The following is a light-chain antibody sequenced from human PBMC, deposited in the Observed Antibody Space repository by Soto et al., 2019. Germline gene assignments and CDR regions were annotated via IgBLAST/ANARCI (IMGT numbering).Light chain of an antibody. CDR3: QQGYYTPRALP. CDR2: AAS. V-gene: IGKV1-39*01. J-gene: IGKJ4*01. CDR1: QGINNS. Sequence: DVQFTQHPHSLSASVGDRVTITCRASQGINNSLNWYQHKPGKAPKLLISAASSLESWVPSRFTGSGSGTEFTLAINTLQPEDFATYYCQQGYYTPRALPFGGGTKVDIK.